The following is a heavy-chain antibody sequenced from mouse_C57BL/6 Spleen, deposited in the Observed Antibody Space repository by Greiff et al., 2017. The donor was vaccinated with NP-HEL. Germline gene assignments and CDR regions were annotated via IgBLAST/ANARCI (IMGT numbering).Heavy chain of an antibody. D-gene: IGHD2-1*01. CDR3: ARCLSYGNYFDY. J-gene: IGHJ2*01. Sequence: VQLVESGAELVKPGASVKISCKASGYAFSSYWMNWVKQRPGKGLEWIGQIYPGDGDTNYNGKFKGKATLTADKSSSTAYMQLSSLTSEDSAVYFCARCLSYGNYFDYWGQGTTLTVSS. V-gene: IGHV1-80*01. CDR2: IYPGDGDT. CDR1: GYAFSSYW.